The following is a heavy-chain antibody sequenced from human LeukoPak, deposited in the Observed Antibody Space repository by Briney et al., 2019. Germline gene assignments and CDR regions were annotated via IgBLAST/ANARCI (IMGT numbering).Heavy chain of an antibody. J-gene: IGHJ4*02. V-gene: IGHV3-23*01. D-gene: IGHD3-10*01. CDR1: RFTFISYA. CDR2: ISGSGGST. Sequence: PGGSLRLSCAASRFTFISYAMSWVRQAPGKGLEWVSAISGSGGSTYYTDSVRGRFTISRETSKNTLYLQMYSLRAENTAVYYSASSRGIFDYWGQGTLVTVSS. CDR3: ASSRGIFDY.